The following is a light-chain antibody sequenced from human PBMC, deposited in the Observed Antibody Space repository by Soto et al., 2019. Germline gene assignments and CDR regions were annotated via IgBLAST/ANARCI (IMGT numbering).Light chain of an antibody. J-gene: IGKJ4*01. CDR2: YAS. CDR3: QQFNNYPLT. Sequence: AIQLTQSPSSLSSSVGDRVTITCRASQGISSALAWYQQKPGKAPELLIYYASSLKSGVPSRFSGSGSGTDFTLTISSLQPEDFATYYCQQFNNYPLTFGGGTKVDIK. V-gene: IGKV1D-13*01. CDR1: QGISSA.